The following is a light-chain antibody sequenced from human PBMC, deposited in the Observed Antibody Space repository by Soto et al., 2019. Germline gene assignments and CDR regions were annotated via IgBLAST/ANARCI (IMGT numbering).Light chain of an antibody. CDR1: QSVSSYY. Sequence: EIVLTQPPGTLSLSPGERATLSCRASQSVSSYYLAWYQQKPGQAPRLLIYGASSRATGIPDRFSGSGSGTDFTLTISRLEPEDFAVYYCQQYGSSGTFGQGTKVDIK. J-gene: IGKJ1*01. CDR3: QQYGSSGT. CDR2: GAS. V-gene: IGKV3-20*01.